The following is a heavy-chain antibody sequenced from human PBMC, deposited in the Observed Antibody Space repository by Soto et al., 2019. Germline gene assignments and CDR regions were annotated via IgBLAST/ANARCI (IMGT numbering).Heavy chain of an antibody. CDR3: VRRAEGRPGDGYYYVALDV. V-gene: IGHV5-51*01. Sequence: GESLKISCKGSGYSYTSYWIGWVRQRPGRGLEWMGIINYADSETNYSPSFQGQVTISADRSTSTAFLQWSSLKASDTAMYYCVRRAEGRPGDGYYYVALDVWGQGTTVTVSS. CDR2: INYADSET. CDR1: GYSYTSYW. D-gene: IGHD6-6*01. J-gene: IGHJ6*02.